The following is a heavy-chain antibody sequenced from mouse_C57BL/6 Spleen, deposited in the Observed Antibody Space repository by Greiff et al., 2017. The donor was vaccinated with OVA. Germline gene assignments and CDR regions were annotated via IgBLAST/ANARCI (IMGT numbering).Heavy chain of an antibody. CDR1: GYTFTSYW. V-gene: IGHV1-59*01. D-gene: IGHD2-3*01. CDR3: ARGDDGRFAY. J-gene: IGHJ3*01. CDR2: IDPSDSYT. Sequence: QVQLQQPGAELVRPGTSVTLSCKASGYTFTSYWMHWVKHRPGQGLEWIGVIDPSDSYTNYNQKFKGKATLTVDTSSSTAYMQLSSLTSEDSAVYYCARGDDGRFAYWGQGTLVTVSA.